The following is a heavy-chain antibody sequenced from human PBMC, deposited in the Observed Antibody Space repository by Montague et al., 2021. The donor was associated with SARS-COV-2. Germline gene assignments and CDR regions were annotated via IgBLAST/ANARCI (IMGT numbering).Heavy chain of an antibody. CDR1: GGSFSDYY. CDR2: INHSGST. V-gene: IGHV4-34*01. Sequence: SETRSLTCAVYGGSFSDYYWSWIRQPPGKGLEWTGEINHSGSTXXXPSXXXRVTISVDTSKNQFSLKLSSVTAADTAVYYCARFLRRVVPAATGHWEKNYYYYYMDVWGKGTTVTVSS. J-gene: IGHJ6*03. D-gene: IGHD2-2*01. CDR3: ARFLRRVVPAATGHWEKNYYYYYMDV.